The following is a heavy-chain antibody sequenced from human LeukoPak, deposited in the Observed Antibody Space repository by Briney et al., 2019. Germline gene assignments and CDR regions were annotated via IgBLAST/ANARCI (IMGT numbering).Heavy chain of an antibody. D-gene: IGHD3-22*01. Sequence: ASVKVSCKASGYTFTSFDINWVRQATGQGLEWMGWMNPNSGNTGYAQKFQGRVTITRNTSISTAYMELSSLRSEDTAVYYCAKGSSGYYHGSYNWFDPWGQGTLVTVSP. J-gene: IGHJ5*02. CDR2: MNPNSGNT. CDR1: GYTFTSFD. CDR3: AKGSSGYYHGSYNWFDP. V-gene: IGHV1-8*03.